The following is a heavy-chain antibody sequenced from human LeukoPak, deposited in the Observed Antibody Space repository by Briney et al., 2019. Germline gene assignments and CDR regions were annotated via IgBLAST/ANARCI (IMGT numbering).Heavy chain of an antibody. V-gene: IGHV3-74*01. CDR3: ARINRRDGYNYFDY. CDR2: INSDGSST. CDR1: GFTFSSYW. J-gene: IGHJ4*02. Sequence: GGSLRLSCTVSGFTFSSYWMHWVRQAPGKGLVWVSRINSDGSSTSYADSVKGRFTISRDNAKNTLYLQMNSLRAEDTAVYYCARINRRDGYNYFDYWGQGTLVTVSS. D-gene: IGHD5-24*01.